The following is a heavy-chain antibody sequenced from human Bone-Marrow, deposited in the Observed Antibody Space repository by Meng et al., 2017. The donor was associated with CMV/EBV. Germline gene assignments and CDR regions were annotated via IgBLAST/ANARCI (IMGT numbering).Heavy chain of an antibody. D-gene: IGHD4-23*01. V-gene: IGHV3-11*04. CDR1: GFTFSDYY. J-gene: IGHJ2*01. CDR2: ISSSGSTI. CDR3: ARDGGNSYWYFDL. Sequence: GESLKISCAASGFTFSDYYMSWIRQAPGKGLEWVSYISSSGSTIYYADSVKGRFTISRDNAKNSLYLQMNSLRAEDTAVYYCARDGGNSYWYFDLWGRGTLVTVSS.